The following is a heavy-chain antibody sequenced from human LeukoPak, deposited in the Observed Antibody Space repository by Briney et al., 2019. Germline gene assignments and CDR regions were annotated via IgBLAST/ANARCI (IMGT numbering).Heavy chain of an antibody. D-gene: IGHD3-22*01. CDR1: GFTFSSYA. V-gene: IGHV3-23*01. J-gene: IGHJ3*02. CDR2: LTHCGGYT. CDR3: AKDIGDSTGYYSDAFDI. Sequence: GGSLRLSCAASGFTFSSYAMNWFRQAPGKGLEWISSLTHCGGYTCYAESVKGRFTISRDNSKNTLYLQMNSLRAEDTAIYYCAKDIGDSTGYYSDAFDIWGHGTMVTVSS.